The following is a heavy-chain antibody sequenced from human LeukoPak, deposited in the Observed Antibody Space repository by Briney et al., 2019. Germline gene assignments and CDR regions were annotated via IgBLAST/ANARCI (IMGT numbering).Heavy chain of an antibody. CDR2: ISYDGSNK. V-gene: IGHV3-30-3*01. J-gene: IGHJ4*02. D-gene: IGHD6-19*01. Sequence: GRSLRLSCAASGFTFSSYAMHWVRQAPGKGLEWVAVISYDGSNKYYADSVKGRFTISRDNSKNTLYLQMNSLRAEDTAVYYCARAGAVGIAVAGTGFDYWGQGTLVTVSS. CDR3: ARAGAVGIAVAGTGFDY. CDR1: GFTFSSYA.